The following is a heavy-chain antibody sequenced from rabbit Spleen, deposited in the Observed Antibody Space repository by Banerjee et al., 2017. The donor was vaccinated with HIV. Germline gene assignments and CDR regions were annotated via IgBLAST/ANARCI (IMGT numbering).Heavy chain of an antibody. D-gene: IGHD1-1*01. V-gene: IGHV1S45*01. Sequence: QEQLVESGGGLVQPEGSLTLTCKASGFSFSDRDVMCWVRQAPGKGLEWIACINASTSKPVYATWASGRFTISRTSSTTVTLRMTSLTAADTATYFCARDLVAVIGWNFRLWGPGTLVTVS. CDR2: INASTSKP. CDR3: ARDLVAVIGWNFRL. CDR1: GFSFSDRDV. J-gene: IGHJ4*01.